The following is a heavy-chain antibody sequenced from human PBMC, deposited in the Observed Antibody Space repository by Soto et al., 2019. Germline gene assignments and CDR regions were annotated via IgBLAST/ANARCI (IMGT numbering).Heavy chain of an antibody. D-gene: IGHD6-13*01. CDR1: GFTFSSYA. CDR2: IYSGGST. Sequence: GGSLRLSCAASGFTFSSYAMSWVRQAPGKGLEWVSVIYSGGSTYYADSVKGRFTISRDNAKNSLYLQMNSLRAEDTAVYYCARHPERIAQIGWFDPWGQGTLVTVSS. J-gene: IGHJ5*02. CDR3: ARHPERIAQIGWFDP. V-gene: IGHV3-66*04.